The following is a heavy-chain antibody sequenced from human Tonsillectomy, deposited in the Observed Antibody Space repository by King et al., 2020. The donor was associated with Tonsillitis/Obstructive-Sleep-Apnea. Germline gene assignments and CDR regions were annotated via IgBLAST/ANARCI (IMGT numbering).Heavy chain of an antibody. CDR1: GYTFTSYY. CDR3: ARDLVVGPIVPYLYMDV. V-gene: IGHV1-46*01. D-gene: IGHD2-2*01. Sequence: VQLVQSGAEVKKPGASVKVSCKASGYTFTSYYMHWVRQAPGQGLEWMGIINPSGGSTSYAQKFQGRVTMTRDTSTSTVYMELSSLRSEDTAVYYCARDLVVGPIVPYLYMDVWGKGTTVTVSS. CDR2: INPSGGST. J-gene: IGHJ6*03.